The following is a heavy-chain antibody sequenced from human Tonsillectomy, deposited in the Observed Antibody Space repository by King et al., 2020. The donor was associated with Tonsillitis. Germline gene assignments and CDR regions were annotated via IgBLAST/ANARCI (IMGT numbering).Heavy chain of an antibody. V-gene: IGHV1-2*02. CDR3: AGIGATWSETKHALDF. CDR1: GYSFTGYY. D-gene: IGHD3-3*01. CDR2: VNPNSGDT. J-gene: IGHJ4*02. Sequence: QVQLVESGAEVKKPGASLKVSCKASGYSFTGYYIHWVRQAPGQGLEWMGWVNPNSGDTDSAQKFQGRVTMTRDKSITTAYMELSSLRSDDTAVYYCAGIGATWSETKHALDFWGQGTLVTVSS.